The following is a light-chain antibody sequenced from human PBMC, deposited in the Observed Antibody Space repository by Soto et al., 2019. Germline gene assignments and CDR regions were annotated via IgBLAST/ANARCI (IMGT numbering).Light chain of an antibody. Sequence: QSALTQPASVSGSPGQSITISCTGTGSDVGSYILVSWYQQHPCKAPKLIIYEVSERPSGVSDRFSGSKSDNTASLTISGLQAEDEADYYCCSYAGGTSWVFGGGTKLTVL. CDR2: EVS. V-gene: IGLV2-23*02. J-gene: IGLJ3*02. CDR3: CSYAGGTSWV. CDR1: GSDVGSYIL.